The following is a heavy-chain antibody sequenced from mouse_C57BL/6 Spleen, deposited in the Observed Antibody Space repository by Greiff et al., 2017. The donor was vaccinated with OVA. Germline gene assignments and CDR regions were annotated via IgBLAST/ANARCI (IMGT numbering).Heavy chain of an antibody. CDR2: INPNTGGT. Sequence: VQLQQSGPELVKPGASVKISCKASGYTFTDYYMNWVKQSHGKSLEWIGDINPNTGGTSYNQKFKGKATLTVDKSSSTAYMELRSLTSEDSAVYYCARGYYGSSLYAMDYWGQGTSVTVSS. V-gene: IGHV1-26*01. J-gene: IGHJ4*01. CDR3: ARGYYGSSLYAMDY. D-gene: IGHD1-1*01. CDR1: GYTFTDYY.